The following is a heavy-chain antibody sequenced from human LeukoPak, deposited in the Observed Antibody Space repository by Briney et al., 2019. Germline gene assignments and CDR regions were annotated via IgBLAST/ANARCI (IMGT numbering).Heavy chain of an antibody. V-gene: IGHV3-53*01. CDR2: IYSSGST. CDR3: ARRGDGGRSFDY. J-gene: IGHJ4*02. D-gene: IGHD4-23*01. CDR1: GFNVSNNY. Sequence: PGGSLRLSCAASGFNVSNNYMTWVRQAPGKGLEWVSLIYSSGSTYYADSVKGRFTISRDNSKNTLYLQVNSLRAEVTAVYYCARRGDGGRSFDYWGQGTLVTVSS.